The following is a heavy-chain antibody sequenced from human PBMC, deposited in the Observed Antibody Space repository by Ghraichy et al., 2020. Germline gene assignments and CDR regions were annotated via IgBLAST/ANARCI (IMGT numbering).Heavy chain of an antibody. Sequence: GGSLRLSCAASGFTVSSNYMSWVRQAPGKGLEWVSVIYSGGSTYYADSVKGRFTISRDNSKNTLYLQMNSLRAEDTAVYYCARDRHDYGDYGYWGQGTLVTVSS. CDR3: ARDRHDYGDYGY. J-gene: IGHJ4*02. V-gene: IGHV3-53*01. D-gene: IGHD4-17*01. CDR1: GFTVSSNY. CDR2: IYSGGST.